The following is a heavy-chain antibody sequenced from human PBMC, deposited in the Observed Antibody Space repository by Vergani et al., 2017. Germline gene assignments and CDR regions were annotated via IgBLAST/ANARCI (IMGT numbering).Heavy chain of an antibody. J-gene: IGHJ4*02. CDR3: AKGSFPAAIRNYFDY. Sequence: EVQLLESGGGLVQPGGSLRLSCAASGCTFSSYAMSWVRQAPGKGLEWVSAISGSGGSTYYADSVKGRFTISRDNYKNTLYLQMNSLRAEDTAVYYCAKGSFPAAIRNYFDYGGQGTLVTVAS. V-gene: IGHV3-23*01. CDR1: GCTFSSYA. D-gene: IGHD2-2*02. CDR2: ISGSGGST.